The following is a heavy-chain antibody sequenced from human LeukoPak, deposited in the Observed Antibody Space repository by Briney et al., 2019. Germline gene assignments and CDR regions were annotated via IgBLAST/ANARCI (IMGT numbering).Heavy chain of an antibody. D-gene: IGHD3-10*01. Sequence: ASVKVSCKVSGYTLTELSMHWVRQAPGKGLEWMGGFDPEDGETIYAQKFQGRVTMTEDTSTDTAYMELSGLRSEDTAVYYCASMVRGVILPFDYWGQGTLVTVSS. CDR1: GYTLTELS. CDR3: ASMVRGVILPFDY. CDR2: FDPEDGET. J-gene: IGHJ4*02. V-gene: IGHV1-24*01.